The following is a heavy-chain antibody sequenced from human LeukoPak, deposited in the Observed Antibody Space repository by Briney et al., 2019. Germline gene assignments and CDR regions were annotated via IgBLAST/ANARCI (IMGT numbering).Heavy chain of an antibody. CDR1: GFTFSSYW. CDR2: IKQDGSEK. D-gene: IGHD1-26*01. V-gene: IGHV3-7*01. Sequence: GGSLRLSCAASGFTFSSYWMSWVRQAPGKGLEWVANIKQDGSEKYYVDSVKGRFTISRDNAKNSLYLQMNSLRAEDTAVYYCARDGYESGSYLGHLDYWGQGTLVTVSS. CDR3: ARDGYESGSYLGHLDY. J-gene: IGHJ4*02.